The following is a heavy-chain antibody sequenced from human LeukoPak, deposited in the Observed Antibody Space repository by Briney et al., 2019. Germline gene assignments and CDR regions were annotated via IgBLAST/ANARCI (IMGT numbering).Heavy chain of an antibody. V-gene: IGHV1-18*01. J-gene: IGHJ5*02. Sequence: ASVKVSCKASGYTFTSYGISWVRQAPGQGLEWMGWISAYNGNTNYAQKLQGRVTMTTDTSTSTAYMELRSLRFDDTAVYYCARELAVAPGGWFDPWGQGTLVTVSS. CDR1: GYTFTSYG. CDR2: ISAYNGNT. CDR3: ARELAVAPGGWFDP. D-gene: IGHD6-19*01.